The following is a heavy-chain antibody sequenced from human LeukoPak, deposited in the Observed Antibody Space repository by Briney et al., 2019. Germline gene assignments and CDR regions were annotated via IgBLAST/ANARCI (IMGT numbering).Heavy chain of an antibody. CDR2: IWYDGSNK. V-gene: IGHV3-33*06. CDR3: AKLFGGWYSSGWYSDY. D-gene: IGHD6-19*01. Sequence: GGSLRLSCAASGFTFSSYGMHWVRQAPGKGLEWVAVIWYDGSNKYYADSVKGRFTISRDNSKNTLYLQMNSLRAEDTAVYYCAKLFGGWYSSGWYSDYWGQGTLVTVSS. J-gene: IGHJ4*02. CDR1: GFTFSSYG.